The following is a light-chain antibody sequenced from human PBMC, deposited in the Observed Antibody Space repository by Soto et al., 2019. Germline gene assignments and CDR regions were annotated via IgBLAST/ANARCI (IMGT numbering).Light chain of an antibody. V-gene: IGLV2-11*01. J-gene: IGLJ1*01. CDR1: SSDVGGYNY. Sequence: QSVLTQPRSVSGSPGQSVTISCTGTSSDVGGYNYVSWYQQHPGKAPKLMIYDVSKRPSGVPDRFSGSKSGNTASLTISGLQAEDEADYYCCSYAGSSYVFGTGTKVTDL. CDR2: DVS. CDR3: CSYAGSSYV.